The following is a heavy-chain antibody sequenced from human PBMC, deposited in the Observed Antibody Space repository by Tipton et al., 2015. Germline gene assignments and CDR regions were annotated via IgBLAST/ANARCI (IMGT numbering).Heavy chain of an antibody. Sequence: LRLSCSVSSDSISKYYWSWIRQPPGKELEWIGYIQYSGSTDYNPSLKSRVTISVDTSKTQFSLKMRSVTATDTAVYYCARGLLLWFGMSDYWGRGTLVTVSS. J-gene: IGHJ4*02. D-gene: IGHD3-10*01. CDR3: ARGLLLWFGMSDY. V-gene: IGHV4-59*01. CDR1: SDSISKYY. CDR2: IQYSGST.